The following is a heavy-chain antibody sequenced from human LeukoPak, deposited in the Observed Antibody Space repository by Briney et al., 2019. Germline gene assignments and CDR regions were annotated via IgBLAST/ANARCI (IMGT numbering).Heavy chain of an antibody. CDR3: ARGLGYSSSWYLD. D-gene: IGHD6-13*01. V-gene: IGHV4-34*01. CDR2: INAIGSS. CDR1: GGSFNYY. J-gene: IGHJ4*02. Sequence: PSETLSLTCAVYGGSFNYYWTWIRQSPGKGLEWIGDINAIGSSNYNPSLKRRVTISVDTSKNQFSLKLSSVTAADTAVYYCARGLGYSSSWYLDWGQGTLVTVSS.